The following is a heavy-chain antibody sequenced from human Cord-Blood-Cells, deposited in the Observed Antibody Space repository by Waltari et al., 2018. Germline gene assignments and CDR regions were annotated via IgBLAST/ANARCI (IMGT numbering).Heavy chain of an antibody. J-gene: IGHJ6*02. CDR2: INHSGTT. CDR3: ARSYDSSGYYYHYYYYGMDV. Sequence: QVQLQQWGAGLLKPSETLSLTCAVYGGFFSGYYWSWIRQTPGKGLEWIGEINHSGTTNYNPSLKSRVTISVDTSKNQFSLKLSSVTAADTAVYYCARSYDSSGYYYHYYYYGMDVWGQGTTVTVSS. CDR1: GGFFSGYY. D-gene: IGHD3-22*01. V-gene: IGHV4-34*01.